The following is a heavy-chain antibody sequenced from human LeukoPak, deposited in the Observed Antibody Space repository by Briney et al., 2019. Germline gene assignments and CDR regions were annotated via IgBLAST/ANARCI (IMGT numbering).Heavy chain of an antibody. V-gene: IGHV4-59*08. CDR2: IYYSGST. D-gene: IGHD5/OR15-5a*01. CDR3: ARTPLRLNWFDP. J-gene: IGHJ5*02. Sequence: SETLSLTCTVSGGSISSYYWSWIRQPPGKGLEWIGYIYYSGSTNYNPSLKSRVTISVDTSKNQFSLKMSSVTAADTAVYYCARTPLRLNWFDPWGQGTLVTVSS. CDR1: GGSISSYY.